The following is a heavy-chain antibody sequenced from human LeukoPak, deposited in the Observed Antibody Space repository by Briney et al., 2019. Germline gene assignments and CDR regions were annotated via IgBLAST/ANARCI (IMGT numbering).Heavy chain of an antibody. D-gene: IGHD3-10*01. CDR2: INPSGGST. J-gene: IGHJ4*02. CDR3: ARGRVLLWFGELLEPDY. V-gene: IGHV1-46*01. Sequence: ASVKVSCKASGYTFTSYYMHWVRQAPGQELEWMGIINPSGGSTSYAQKFQGRVTMTRDTSTSTVYMKLSSLRSEDTAVYYCARGRVLLWFGELLEPDYWGQGTLVTVSS. CDR1: GYTFTSYY.